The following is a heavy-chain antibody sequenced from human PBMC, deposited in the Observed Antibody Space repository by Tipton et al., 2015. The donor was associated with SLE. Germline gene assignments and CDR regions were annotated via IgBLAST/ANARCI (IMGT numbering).Heavy chain of an antibody. J-gene: IGHJ2*01. D-gene: IGHD1-26*01. CDR3: ARELTDTYSKGWYFDL. V-gene: IGHV3-13*01. CDR1: GFTFSSSD. CDR2: IGAGGDT. Sequence: SLRLSCAASGFTFSSSDMHWVRQAKGKGLEWVSAIGAGGDTYYPASVKGRFTISRENAKNSLYLQMNSLRVGDTAVYYCARELTDTYSKGWYFDLWGRGTLVTVSS.